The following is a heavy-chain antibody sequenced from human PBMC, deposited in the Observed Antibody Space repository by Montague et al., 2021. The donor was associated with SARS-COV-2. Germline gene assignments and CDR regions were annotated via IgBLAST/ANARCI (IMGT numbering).Heavy chain of an antibody. V-gene: IGHV4-39*01. CDR3: ARSTSGWFIY. CDR2: MYSSGTT. Sequence: SETLSLTCSVSGGSISSTSFFWAWIRQPPGKGLEWVGSMYSSGTTFYXPSLKSRVTISGDTSRNQLSVRLSSVTAADTAVYYCARSTSGWFIYWGREPWSPSPQ. D-gene: IGHD6-19*01. CDR1: GGSISSTSFF. J-gene: IGHJ4*02.